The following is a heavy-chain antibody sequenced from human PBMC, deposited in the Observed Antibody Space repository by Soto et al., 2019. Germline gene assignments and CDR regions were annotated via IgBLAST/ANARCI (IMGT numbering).Heavy chain of an antibody. CDR1: GYTFTSYG. V-gene: IGHV1-18*01. CDR3: ARSSGTYPPSRYYYGLDG. Sequence: QVQLVQSGPEVKKPGASVKVSCKASGYTFTSYGFSWVRQAPGQGLEWMGWISAHNGDTIYAQKFQDRITMTTDTATKTAYLERRSRKSGDTAGFDCARSSGTYPPSRYYYGLDGWGQGTTVTVS. CDR2: ISAHNGDT. D-gene: IGHD1-26*01. J-gene: IGHJ6*02.